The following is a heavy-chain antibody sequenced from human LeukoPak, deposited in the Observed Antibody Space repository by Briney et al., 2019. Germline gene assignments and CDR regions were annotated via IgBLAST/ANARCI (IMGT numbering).Heavy chain of an antibody. CDR2: IYPGDSDT. CDR3: ARVFYSYGSFDY. Sequence: GESLKISCKGSGYSFTSYWIGWVRQMPGKGLGWRGIIYPGDSDTRYSPSFQGQVTISADKSISTAYLQWSSLKASDTAMYYRARVFYSYGSFDYWGQGTLVTVSS. CDR1: GYSFTSYW. D-gene: IGHD5-18*01. V-gene: IGHV5-51*01. J-gene: IGHJ4*02.